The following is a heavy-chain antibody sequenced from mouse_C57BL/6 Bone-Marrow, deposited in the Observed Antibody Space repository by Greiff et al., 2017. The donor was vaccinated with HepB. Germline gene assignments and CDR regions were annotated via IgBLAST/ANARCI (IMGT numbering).Heavy chain of an antibody. D-gene: IGHD1-1*01. Sequence: VQLQQSGAELVKPGASVKISCKASGYTFTDYYINWVKQRPGQGLEWIGKLGPGSGSTYYNEKFKGKATLTADKSSSTAYMQLSSLTSEDSAVYFCARAYYGSLYAMDYWGQGTSVTVSS. CDR2: LGPGSGST. V-gene: IGHV1-77*01. J-gene: IGHJ4*01. CDR1: GYTFTDYY. CDR3: ARAYYGSLYAMDY.